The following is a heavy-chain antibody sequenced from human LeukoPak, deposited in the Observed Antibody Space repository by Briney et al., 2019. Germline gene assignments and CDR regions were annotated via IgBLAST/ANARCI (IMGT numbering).Heavy chain of an antibody. V-gene: IGHV4-59*01. CDR2: IYYSGCT. CDR1: GGSISSYY. CDR3: ARGAAAGTFWFDP. D-gene: IGHD6-13*01. Sequence: SETLSLTCTVSGGSISSYYWSWIRQPPGKGLEWIGYIYYSGCTNYNPSLKSRVTISVDTSKNQFSLKLSSVTAADTAVYYCARGAAAGTFWFDPWGQGTLVTVSS. J-gene: IGHJ5*02.